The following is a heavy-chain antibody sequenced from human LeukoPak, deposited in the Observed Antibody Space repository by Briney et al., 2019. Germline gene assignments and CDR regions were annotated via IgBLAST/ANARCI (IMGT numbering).Heavy chain of an antibody. J-gene: IGHJ6*03. D-gene: IGHD2-15*01. CDR2: IYYSGST. CDR1: GGSISSSSYY. Sequence: SETLSLTCTVSGGSISSSSYYWGWIRQPPGKGLEWIGSIYYSGSTYYNPSLKSRVTISVDTSKNQFSLKLSSVTTADTAVYYCARALRYCSGGSCYPGDYYYYMDVWGKGTTVTISS. V-gene: IGHV4-39*07. CDR3: ARALRYCSGGSCYPGDYYYYMDV.